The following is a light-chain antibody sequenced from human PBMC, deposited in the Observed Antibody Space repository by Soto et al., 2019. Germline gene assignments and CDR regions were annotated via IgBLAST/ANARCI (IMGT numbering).Light chain of an antibody. CDR3: RQYDSYSGT. CDR2: DAS. J-gene: IGKJ2*02. Sequence: DIQMSLSPSTLSASFGDRSTITCRDSQSSSRWLPWYQQKPRNYPKLLSFDASRVGSGGPSSLIGSGAGTKVSLPTISMQQADVATYYCRQYDSYSGTFGQGTKLEIK. CDR1: QSSSRW. V-gene: IGKV1-5*01.